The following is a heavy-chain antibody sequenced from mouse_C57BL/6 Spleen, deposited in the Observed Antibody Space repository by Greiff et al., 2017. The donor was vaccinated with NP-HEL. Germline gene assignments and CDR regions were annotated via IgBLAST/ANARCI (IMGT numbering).Heavy chain of an antibody. CDR1: GYAFSSSW. J-gene: IGHJ2*01. D-gene: IGHD1-1*01. CDR2: IYPGDGDT. V-gene: IGHV1-82*01. CDR3: ARYYGSSPLDY. Sequence: LVESGPELVKPGASVKISCKASGYAFSSSWMNWVKQRPGKGLEWIGRIYPGDGDTNYNGKFKGKATLTADKSSSTAYMQLSSLTSEDSAVYFCARYYGSSPLDYWGQGTTLTVSS.